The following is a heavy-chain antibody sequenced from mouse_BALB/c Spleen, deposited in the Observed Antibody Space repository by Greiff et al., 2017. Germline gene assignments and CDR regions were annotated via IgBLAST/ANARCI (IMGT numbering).Heavy chain of an antibody. CDR3: ARNPANYLDY. D-gene: IGHD6-1*01. CDR1: GYAFSSSW. Sequence: VQGVESGPELVKPGASVKISCKASGYAFSSSWMNWVKQRPGQGLEWIGRIYPGDGDTNYNGKFKGKATLTADKSSSTAYMQLSSLTSVDSAVYFCARNPANYLDYWGQGTTLTVSS. V-gene: IGHV1-82*01. J-gene: IGHJ2*01. CDR2: IYPGDGDT.